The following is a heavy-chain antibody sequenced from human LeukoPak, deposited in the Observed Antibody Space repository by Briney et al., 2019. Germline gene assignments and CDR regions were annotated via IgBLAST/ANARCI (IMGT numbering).Heavy chain of an antibody. D-gene: IGHD3-22*01. Sequence: GGSLRLSCAASGFTFSSYSMNWVRQAPGKGLEWVSSISSSSSYIYYADSVKGRFTISRDNAKNSLYLQMNSLRAEDTAVYYCARDYYDSSGYYPSDYWGQGTLVTVSS. J-gene: IGHJ4*02. CDR3: ARDYYDSSGYYPSDY. V-gene: IGHV3-21*01. CDR2: ISSSSSYI. CDR1: GFTFSSYS.